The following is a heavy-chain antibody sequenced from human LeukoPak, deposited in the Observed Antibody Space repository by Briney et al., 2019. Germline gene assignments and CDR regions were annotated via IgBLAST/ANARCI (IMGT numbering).Heavy chain of an antibody. Sequence: GGSLRLSCAASGFTFNTYWMTWVRQAPGKGLEWVANIKLDGSEKYYVGSVKGRFTISRDNSKNSLYLQMKSLRAEDTAVYYCARGGRYDSSGYYYFDYWGQGTLVTVSS. D-gene: IGHD3-22*01. V-gene: IGHV3-7*04. J-gene: IGHJ4*02. CDR1: GFTFNTYW. CDR2: IKLDGSEK. CDR3: ARGGRYDSSGYYYFDY.